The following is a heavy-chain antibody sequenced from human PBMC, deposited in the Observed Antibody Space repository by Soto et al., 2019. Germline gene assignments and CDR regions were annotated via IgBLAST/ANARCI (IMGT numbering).Heavy chain of an antibody. CDR3: AKDLVEVIPGTFYFDMDV. CDR1: GFTFRSYC. J-gene: IGHJ6*02. Sequence: PGGSLRLSCAASGFTFRSYCMHLVRQAPGRGLEWLAVISYDETNQQYADSVKGRFTISRDNSKNTLYLQMDSLRAEDTAVYFCAKDLVEVIPGTFYFDMDVWGQGTTVTVSS. CDR2: ISYDETNQ. D-gene: IGHD2-21*01. V-gene: IGHV3-30*18.